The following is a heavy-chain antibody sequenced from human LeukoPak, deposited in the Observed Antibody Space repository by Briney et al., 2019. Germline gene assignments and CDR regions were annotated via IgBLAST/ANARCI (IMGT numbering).Heavy chain of an antibody. D-gene: IGHD3-16*01. CDR1: GYTFTSYG. CDR2: ISAYNGNT. Sequence: ASVKVSCKASGYTFTSYGISWVRQAPGQGLEWMGWISAYNGNTNYAQKLQGRVTMTTDTSTSTAYMELRSLRSDDTAVYYCARVLRLDYYYGMDVWGQGTTVTVSS. CDR3: ARVLRLDYYYGMDV. V-gene: IGHV1-18*01. J-gene: IGHJ6*02.